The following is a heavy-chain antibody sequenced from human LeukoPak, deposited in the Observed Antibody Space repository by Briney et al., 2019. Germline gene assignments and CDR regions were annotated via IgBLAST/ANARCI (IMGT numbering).Heavy chain of an antibody. CDR2: IFYSGST. J-gene: IGHJ4*02. CDR1: GGSVNSYY. Sequence: SETLSLTCTVSGGSVNSYYWSWIRQPPGKGLEWIGYIFYSGSTNYNPSLNLKSRVTISIDTSKNQVSLKLSSVTAADTAIYYCVRDVGHFDIDYWGRGTLVTVSS. V-gene: IGHV4-59*02. D-gene: IGHD3-9*01. CDR3: VRDVGHFDIDY.